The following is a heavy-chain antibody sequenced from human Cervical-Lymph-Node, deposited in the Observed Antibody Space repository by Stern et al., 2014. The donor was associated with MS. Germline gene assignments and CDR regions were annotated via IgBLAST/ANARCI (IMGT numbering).Heavy chain of an antibody. J-gene: IGHJ6*02. Sequence: QLQLQESGPGLVKPSQTLSLTCTVSGGSIYTASYYWTWIRQHPGKGLEWIGVIYYTGSAYYNPSLKSRVTISVDTSKNQFSLRLTSVTAADTAVYFCARDSWQLPPHVGGMDVWGQGTTVSVSS. CDR3: ARDSWQLPPHVGGMDV. D-gene: IGHD6-6*01. V-gene: IGHV4-31*03. CDR2: IYYTGSA. CDR1: GGSIYTASYY.